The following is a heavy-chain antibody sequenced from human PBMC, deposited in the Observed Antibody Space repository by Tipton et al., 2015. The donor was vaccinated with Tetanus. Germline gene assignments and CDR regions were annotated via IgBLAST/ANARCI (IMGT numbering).Heavy chain of an antibody. CDR1: GFTFSSYA. CDR3: ASGRTLDY. CDR2: ISYDGSNK. J-gene: IGHJ4*02. V-gene: IGHV3-30-3*01. Sequence: SLRLSCAASGFTFSSYAMHWVRQAPGKGLEWVAVISYDGSNKYYADSVKGRFTISRDNSKNTLYLQMNSLRAEDTAVYYCASGRTLDYWGQGTLVTVSS.